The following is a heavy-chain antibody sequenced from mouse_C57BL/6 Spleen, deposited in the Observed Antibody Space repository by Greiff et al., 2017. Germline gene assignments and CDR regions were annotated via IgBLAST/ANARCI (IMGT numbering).Heavy chain of an antibody. CDR2: IWSGGST. D-gene: IGHD2-1*01. CDR3: ARNKGKYNGAMDY. CDR1: GFSLTSYG. V-gene: IGHV2-2*01. J-gene: IGHJ4*01. Sequence: QVQLQESGPGLVQPSQSLSITCTASGFSLTSYGVHWVRQSPGKGLEWLGVIWSGGSTDYNAECISKLRLSKDNSKSQVFMKMNSLQADDTAIYYCARNKGKYNGAMDYWGQGTSVTVSS.